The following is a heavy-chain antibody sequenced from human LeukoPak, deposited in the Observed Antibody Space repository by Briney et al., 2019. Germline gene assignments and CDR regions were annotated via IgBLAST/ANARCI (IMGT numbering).Heavy chain of an antibody. Sequence: PGGSLRLSCAASGFTFSSYGMHWVRQAPGKGLEWVAFLRYDGSNKYYADSVKGRFTISRDNSKNTLYLQMNSLRAEDTAVYYRAKGHNSVRAGYEGAYFDYWGQGTLVTVSS. D-gene: IGHD5-12*01. CDR1: GFTFSSYG. CDR3: AKGHNSVRAGYEGAYFDY. CDR2: LRYDGSNK. J-gene: IGHJ4*02. V-gene: IGHV3-30*02.